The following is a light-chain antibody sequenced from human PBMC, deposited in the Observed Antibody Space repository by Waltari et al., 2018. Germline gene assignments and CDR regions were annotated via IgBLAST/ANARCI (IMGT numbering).Light chain of an antibody. CDR3: AAWDDSVIGWV. J-gene: IGLJ3*02. CDR1: ISNIGRDN. V-gene: IGLV1-47*01. CDR2: RDN. Sequence: QSVLTQPPSSLGAPGQRVTIACSGIISNIGRDNVYWYGQLPGTTPKLLIYRDNQRPSGVPDLFSGSNSGTSASVAISGRRSGDESDYYFAAWDDSVIGWVFCEWTKLSVL.